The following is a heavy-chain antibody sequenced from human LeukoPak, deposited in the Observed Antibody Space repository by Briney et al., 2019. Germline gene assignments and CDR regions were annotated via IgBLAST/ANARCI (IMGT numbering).Heavy chain of an antibody. J-gene: IGHJ3*02. D-gene: IGHD6-6*01. CDR2: ISWNSGSI. CDR1: GFTFDDYA. Sequence: GRSLRLPCAASGFTFDDYAMHWVRQAPGKGLEWVSGISWNSGSIGYADSVKGRFTISRDNAKNSLYLQMNSLRAEDTALYYCAKDVADAARPSDAFDIWGQGTMVTVSS. CDR3: AKDVADAARPSDAFDI. V-gene: IGHV3-9*01.